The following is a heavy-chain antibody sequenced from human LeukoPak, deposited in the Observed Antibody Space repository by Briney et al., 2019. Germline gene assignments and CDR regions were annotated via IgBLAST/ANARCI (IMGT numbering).Heavy chain of an antibody. Sequence: QPGGSLRLSCSASGFTFSSYAMHWVRQAPGKGLEYVSAISSNGGNTYYADSVKGRFTISRDNSKNTLYLQMSSLRAEDTAVYYCVKGVQYSGSYYTFDYWGQGTLVTVSS. CDR1: GFTFSSYA. D-gene: IGHD1-26*01. V-gene: IGHV3-64D*09. CDR2: ISSNGGNT. CDR3: VKGVQYSGSYYTFDY. J-gene: IGHJ4*02.